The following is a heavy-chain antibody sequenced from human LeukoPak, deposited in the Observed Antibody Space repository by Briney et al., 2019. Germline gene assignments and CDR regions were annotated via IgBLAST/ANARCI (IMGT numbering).Heavy chain of an antibody. CDR3: ARVAVLWFGDFPHLDY. D-gene: IGHD3-10*01. CDR2: IKQDGSEK. V-gene: IGHV3-7*01. Sequence: GGSLRLSCAASGFTFSSYCMSWVRQAPGKGLEWVANIKQDGSEKYYVDSVKGRFTISRDNAKNSLYLQMNSLRAEDTAVYYCARVAVLWFGDFPHLDYWGQGTLVTVSS. J-gene: IGHJ4*02. CDR1: GFTFSSYC.